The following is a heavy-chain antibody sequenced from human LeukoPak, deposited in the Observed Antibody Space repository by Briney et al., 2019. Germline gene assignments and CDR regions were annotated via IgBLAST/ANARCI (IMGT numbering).Heavy chain of an antibody. Sequence: GGSLRLSCAASGVTFSSYSMNWVRQAPGKGLEWISSIIISISYIYYADSVKGRFTISRDNAKDSLYLQMNSLRVEDTAVYYCARARAGIQAGFDYWGQGTLVTVSS. V-gene: IGHV3-21*01. D-gene: IGHD1-1*01. CDR2: IIISISYI. CDR3: ARARAGIQAGFDY. CDR1: GVTFSSYS. J-gene: IGHJ4*02.